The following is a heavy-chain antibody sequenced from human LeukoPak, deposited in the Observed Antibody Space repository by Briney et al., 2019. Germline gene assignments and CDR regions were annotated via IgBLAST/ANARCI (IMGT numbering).Heavy chain of an antibody. V-gene: IGHV4-39*01. Sequence: PSKTLSLTCTVSGGSISSSSYYWGWIRQPPGKGLEWIGSIYYSGSTYYNPSLKSRVTISVDTSKNQFSLKLSSVTAADTAVYYCARGANYYDSSGLDYWGQGTLVTVSS. J-gene: IGHJ4*02. CDR2: IYYSGST. CDR3: ARGANYYDSSGLDY. CDR1: GGSISSSSYY. D-gene: IGHD3-22*01.